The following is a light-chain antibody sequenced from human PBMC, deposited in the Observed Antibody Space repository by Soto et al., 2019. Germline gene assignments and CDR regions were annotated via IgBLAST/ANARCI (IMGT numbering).Light chain of an antibody. Sequence: QSALTQPASVSGSPGQSITISCTGTSSDVGGYNYVSWYQQHPGKAPKLMIYDVSNRPSGVSNRFSGSKSGNTASLTISGRQAEDEADYYCSSYTSSSTPVVFGEGTKLTVL. J-gene: IGLJ2*01. V-gene: IGLV2-14*01. CDR3: SSYTSSSTPVV. CDR2: DVS. CDR1: SSDVGGYNY.